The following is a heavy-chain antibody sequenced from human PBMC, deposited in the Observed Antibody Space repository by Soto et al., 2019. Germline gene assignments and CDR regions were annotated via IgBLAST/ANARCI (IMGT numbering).Heavy chain of an antibody. CDR2: IYYSGST. CDR3: ASYSSGWYDVSY. Sequence: QVQLQESGPGLVKPSETLSLTCTVSGGSVSSGSYYWSWIRQPPGKGLEWIGYIYYSGSTNYNPSLKSRVHISVDTSKNQFSLKLSSVTAADTAVYYCASYSSGWYDVSYWGQGTLVTVSS. V-gene: IGHV4-61*01. CDR1: GGSVSSGSYY. D-gene: IGHD6-19*01. J-gene: IGHJ4*02.